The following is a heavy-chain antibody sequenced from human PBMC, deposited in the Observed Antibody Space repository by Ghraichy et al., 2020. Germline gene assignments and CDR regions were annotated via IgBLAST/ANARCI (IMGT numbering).Heavy chain of an antibody. D-gene: IGHD3-9*01. CDR1: GGSISSSNW. V-gene: IGHV4-4*02. CDR2: IYHSGST. Sequence: SETLSLTCAVSGGSISSSNWWSWVRQPPGKGLEWIGEIYHSGSTNYNPSLKSRVTISVDKSKNQFSLKLSSVTAADTAVYYCARNQRYFDLNYGMDVWGQGTTVTVSS. CDR3: ARNQRYFDLNYGMDV. J-gene: IGHJ6*02.